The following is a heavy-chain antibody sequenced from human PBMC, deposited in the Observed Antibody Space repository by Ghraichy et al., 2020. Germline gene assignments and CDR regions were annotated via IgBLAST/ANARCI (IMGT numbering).Heavy chain of an antibody. J-gene: IGHJ4*02. CDR2: IRKDEGEK. D-gene: IGHD6-19*01. CDR3: MGGHGWLFES. V-gene: IGHV3-7*01. Sequence: GGSLRLSCVASGFSFSDYCMHWVRQAPGKGLEWVAIIRKDEGEKYYVDSVEGRFTISRDNSKKSLYLQMDNLRVEDTAIYYCMGGHGWLFESWGQGTLVTVSS. CDR1: GFSFSDYC.